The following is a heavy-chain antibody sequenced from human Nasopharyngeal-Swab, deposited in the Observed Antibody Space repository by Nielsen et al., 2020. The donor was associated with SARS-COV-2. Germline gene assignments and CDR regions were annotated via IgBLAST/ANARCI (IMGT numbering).Heavy chain of an antibody. D-gene: IGHD5-24*01. CDR1: GFSLSTSGVG. J-gene: IGHJ5*02. CDR2: IYWNDDK. Sequence: SGPTLVKPTQTLTLTCTSSGFSLSTSGVGVGWIRQPPGKALEWLALIYWNDDKRYSPSLKSRLTITKDTSKNQVVPTMTNMDPVDTATYYCAHSRRDGYKRIGAVWFDPWGQGTLVTVSS. CDR3: AHSRRDGYKRIGAVWFDP. V-gene: IGHV2-5*01.